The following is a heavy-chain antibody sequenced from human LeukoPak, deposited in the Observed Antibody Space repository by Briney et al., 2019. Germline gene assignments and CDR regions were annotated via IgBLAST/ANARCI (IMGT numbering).Heavy chain of an antibody. CDR1: GFTFSSNW. CDR2: INEDGSTT. V-gene: IGHV3-74*01. Sequence: GGSLRLSCAASGFTFSSNWMHWVRQAPGKGLVWVSRINEDGSTTNYADSVKGRFTISRDSSKNTLYLQMNSLRAEDTAVYYCAKAVPAAMEGFDYWGQGTLVTVSS. CDR3: AKAVPAAMEGFDY. D-gene: IGHD2-2*01. J-gene: IGHJ4*02.